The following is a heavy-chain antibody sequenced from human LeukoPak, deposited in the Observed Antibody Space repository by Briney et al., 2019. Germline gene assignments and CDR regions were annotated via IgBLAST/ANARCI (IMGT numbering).Heavy chain of an antibody. CDR3: VRSHITFYHLQYYLGF. CDR2: LSVNGDST. J-gene: IGHJ4*02. CDR1: GFTFSYYA. D-gene: IGHD3-16*01. V-gene: IGHV3-23*01. Sequence: PGGSLRLSCAASGFTFSYYAMSWVRQAPGKGLEWVSGLSVNGDSTFYADSVRGRFTIAGDNSRATLYLQLHSLRAEDTATYYCVRSHITFYHLQYYLGFWGRGTQGMVSS.